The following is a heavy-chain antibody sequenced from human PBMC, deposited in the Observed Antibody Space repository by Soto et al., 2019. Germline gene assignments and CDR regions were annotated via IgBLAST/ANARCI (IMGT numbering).Heavy chain of an antibody. J-gene: IGHJ6*02. D-gene: IGHD4-17*01. V-gene: IGHV4-30-4*01. CDR3: ARDRDYGDYYYYGMDV. CDR2: IYYSGST. CDR1: GGSISSGDYY. Sequence: QVQLQESGPGLVKPSQTLSLTCTVSGGSISSGDYYWSWIRQPPGKGLEWIGYIYYSGSTYYNPSLKSRVTISVDTSKNQFSLKLSSVTAADTAVYYCARDRDYGDYYYYGMDVWGQGTTVTVSS.